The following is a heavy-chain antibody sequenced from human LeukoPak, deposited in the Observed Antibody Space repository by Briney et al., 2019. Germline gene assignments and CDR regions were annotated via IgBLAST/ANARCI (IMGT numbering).Heavy chain of an antibody. Sequence: GGSLRLSCTVSGFTFNRHWMHWVRQAPGKGLEWVSHINAVGSGTAYADFVKGRFTISRDNAKNKVYLQMNSLRADDTALYYCVRGGDTHYSLDYWGQGALVTVSS. J-gene: IGHJ4*02. D-gene: IGHD3-10*01. CDR1: GFTFNRHW. CDR3: VRGGDTHYSLDY. CDR2: INAVGSGT. V-gene: IGHV3-74*01.